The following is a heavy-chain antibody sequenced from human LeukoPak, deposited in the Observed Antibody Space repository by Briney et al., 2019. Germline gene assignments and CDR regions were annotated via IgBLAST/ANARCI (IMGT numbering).Heavy chain of an antibody. CDR1: GGSITSTIYY. CDR2: MYSGGSS. J-gene: IGHJ4*02. D-gene: IGHD2/OR15-2a*01. CDR3: ARGLGISKDYLDY. Sequence: SETLSLTCVVSGGSITSTIYYWNWIRQPAGKGLEWIGRMYSGGSSDYNPSLKSRVTMSVDTSKNQLSLNLTSVTAADTAVYYCARGLGISKDYLDYWGQGTLVTVSS. V-gene: IGHV4-61*02.